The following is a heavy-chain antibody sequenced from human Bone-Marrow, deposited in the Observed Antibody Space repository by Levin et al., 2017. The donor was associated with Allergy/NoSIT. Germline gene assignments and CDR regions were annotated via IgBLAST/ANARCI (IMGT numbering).Heavy chain of an antibody. V-gene: IGHV4-59*01. CDR3: ARAGDWESSVWDGTKDYDMDV. Sequence: NSSETLSLTCNVSGVSINNYFWTWIRQPPGKGLEWIVYIYSTATTSYNPSLKSRVTMSIDTPKNQIALMLSSVTAADTAVYYWARAGDWESSVWDGTKDYDMDVWGQGTTVTVSS. CDR1: GVSINNYF. J-gene: IGHJ6*02. CDR2: IYSTATT. D-gene: IGHD3/OR15-3a*01.